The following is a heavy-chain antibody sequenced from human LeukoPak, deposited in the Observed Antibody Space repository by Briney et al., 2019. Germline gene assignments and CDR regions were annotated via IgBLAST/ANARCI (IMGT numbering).Heavy chain of an antibody. CDR1: GGSISSSSYY. D-gene: IGHD3-10*01. Sequence: SGTLTLTCTVSGGSISSSSYYWGWIRQPPGKGLEWIGSIYYSGSTYYKSSLKSRVTMSVDMSKNQFSLILTSVTAEDTAVYYCARHLGSSGSYPFDYWGQGTLVTVSS. CDR3: ARHLGSSGSYPFDY. V-gene: IGHV4-39*01. J-gene: IGHJ4*02. CDR2: IYYSGST.